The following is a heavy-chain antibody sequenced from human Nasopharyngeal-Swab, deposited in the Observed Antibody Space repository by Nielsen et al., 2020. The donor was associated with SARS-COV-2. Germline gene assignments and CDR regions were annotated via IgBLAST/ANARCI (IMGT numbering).Heavy chain of an antibody. CDR1: GFTLASFG. V-gene: IGHV3-30*02. CDR3: AKDGPEGGFDY. CDR2: IRSDGSNN. J-gene: IGHJ4*02. Sequence: GESLKISCEASGFTLASFGMHWVRQAPGKGLEWVAFIRSDGSNNYYADSVKGRFTISRDNSKNTLYLQMNSLRAEDTAVYYCAKDGPEGGFDYWGQGTLVTVSS.